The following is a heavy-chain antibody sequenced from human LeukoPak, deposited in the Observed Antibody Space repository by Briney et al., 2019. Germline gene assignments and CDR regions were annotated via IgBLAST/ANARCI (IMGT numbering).Heavy chain of an antibody. Sequence: SETLSLTCTVSGGYISCYYWSWIRQPPGKGLEWIGYIYYSGSTNYNPSLKSRVTISVDTSKNQFSLKLSSVTAADTAVYYCARHISGWLQRFGTYCYYGMDVWGQGTTVTVSS. CDR2: IYYSGST. V-gene: IGHV4-59*08. J-gene: IGHJ6*02. CDR3: ARHISGWLQRFGTYCYYGMDV. CDR1: GGYISCYY. D-gene: IGHD5-24*01.